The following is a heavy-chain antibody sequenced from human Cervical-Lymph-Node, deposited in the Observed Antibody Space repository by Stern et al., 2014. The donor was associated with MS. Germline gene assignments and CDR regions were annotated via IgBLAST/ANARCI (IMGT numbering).Heavy chain of an antibody. CDR1: GDTFTRNA. J-gene: IGHJ4*02. CDR2: INTITGNT. CDR3: ARVKPAAILDY. D-gene: IGHD2-2*01. V-gene: IGHV7-4-1*02. Sequence: VQLVQSGSELKKPGASVKVSCKASGDTFTRNAVNWVRQAPGQRLEWMGMINTITGNTTYAQGFRGRFVFSLYTSVSTAYLQISSLKAEDTAIYYCARVKPAAILDYWGQGTLVTVSS.